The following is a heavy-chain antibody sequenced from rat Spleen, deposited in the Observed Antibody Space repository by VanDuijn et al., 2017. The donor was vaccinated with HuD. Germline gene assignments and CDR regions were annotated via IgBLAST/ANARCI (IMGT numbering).Heavy chain of an antibody. V-gene: IGHV5-31*01. J-gene: IGHJ2*01. Sequence: EVQLVESGGGLVQPGRSLKLSCVASGFTFNNYWMTWIRQAPGKGLEWVASIPNTGGNIYYPDSVKGRFTISRDNAQNSIYLQMNSLTSEDTATYYCTSYIGTTLDYWGQGVMVTVSS. D-gene: IGHD1-5*01. CDR1: GFTFNNYW. CDR2: IPNTGGNI. CDR3: TSYIGTTLDY.